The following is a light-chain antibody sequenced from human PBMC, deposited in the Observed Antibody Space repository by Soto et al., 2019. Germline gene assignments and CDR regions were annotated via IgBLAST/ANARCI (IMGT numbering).Light chain of an antibody. CDR1: QSISNY. CDR3: QQSYSTPPYT. CDR2: AAS. J-gene: IGKJ2*01. V-gene: IGKV1-39*01. Sequence: DIQTTQSPSSLSASVGDRVTITCRASQSISNYLNWYQQKPGKAPKLLIYAASSLQSGVPSRFSGSGSGTDFTLTISSLQPEDFATYYCQQSYSTPPYTIGRGTKLEIK.